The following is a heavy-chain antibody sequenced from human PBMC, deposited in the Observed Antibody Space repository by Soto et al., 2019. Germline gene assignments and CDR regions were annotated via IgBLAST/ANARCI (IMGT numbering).Heavy chain of an antibody. D-gene: IGHD2-2*01. Sequence: SVKVSCKASGGTFSSYAISWVRQAPGQGLEWMGGIIPIFGTANYAQKFQGRVTITADTSTSTAYMELSRLRSDDTAVYYCARESCSSTSCYLTFDYWGQGTLVTVSS. CDR2: IIPIFGTA. V-gene: IGHV1-69*06. CDR1: GGTFSSYA. CDR3: ARESCSSTSCYLTFDY. J-gene: IGHJ4*02.